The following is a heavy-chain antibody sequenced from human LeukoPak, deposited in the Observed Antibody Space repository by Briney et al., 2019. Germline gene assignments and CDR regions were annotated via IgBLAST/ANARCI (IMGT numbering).Heavy chain of an antibody. CDR2: ISHDGTNE. CDR3: VRGALRKLWTLGVD. Sequence: GGSLRLSCVASGFTFNNHGMHWVRQAPGKGLEWVSLISHDGTNEDYSDSVEGRFTISRDNSKKTVYLQMDSLRSEDTAVYYCVRGALRKLWTLGVDWGQGTLVIVSS. V-gene: IGHV3-30*04. CDR1: GFTFNNHG. J-gene: IGHJ4*02. D-gene: IGHD3-16*01.